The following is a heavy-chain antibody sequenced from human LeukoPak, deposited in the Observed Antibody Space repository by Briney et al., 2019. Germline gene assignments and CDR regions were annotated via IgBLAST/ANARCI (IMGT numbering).Heavy chain of an antibody. CDR1: GYIFTGYY. CDR2: INPKSGGT. CDR3: ATSPPADIVVVPAASLHH. D-gene: IGHD2-2*01. J-gene: IGHJ1*01. V-gene: IGHV1-2*02. Sequence: ASVKVSCKASGYIFTGYYMHWVRQTPGHGLEWMGWINPKSGGTNFAQKFQGRVTMTRDTSISTGYMELSRLRSDDTAVYYCATSPPADIVVVPAASLHHWGQGTLVTVSS.